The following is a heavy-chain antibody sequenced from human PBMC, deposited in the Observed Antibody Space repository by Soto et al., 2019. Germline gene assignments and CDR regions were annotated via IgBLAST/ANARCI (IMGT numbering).Heavy chain of an antibody. V-gene: IGHV4-59*01. CDR1: GGSISSYY. CDR3: ARLRGGDYGYYFDY. J-gene: IGHJ4*02. CDR2: IYYSGST. Sequence: PSETLSLTCTVSGGSISSYYCSWIRQPPGKGLEWIGYIYYSGSTNYNPSLKSRVTISVDTSKNQFSLKLSSVTAADTAVYYCARLRGGDYGYYFDYWGQGTLVTVPS. D-gene: IGHD4-17*01.